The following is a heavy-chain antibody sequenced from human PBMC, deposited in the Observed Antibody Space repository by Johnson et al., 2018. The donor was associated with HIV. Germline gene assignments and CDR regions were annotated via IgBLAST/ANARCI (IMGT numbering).Heavy chain of an antibody. Sequence: VQLVESGGGVVQPGRSLRLSCAASGFTFSSYWMSWVRQAPGKGLEWVANIKQDGSEKYYVDSVKGRFTISRDNAKNSLYLQMNSLRAEDTALYYCARSSSGLDAFDIWGQGTMVTVSS. CDR2: IKQDGSEK. CDR1: GFTFSSYW. CDR3: ARSSSGLDAFDI. V-gene: IGHV3-7*05. D-gene: IGHD3-22*01. J-gene: IGHJ3*02.